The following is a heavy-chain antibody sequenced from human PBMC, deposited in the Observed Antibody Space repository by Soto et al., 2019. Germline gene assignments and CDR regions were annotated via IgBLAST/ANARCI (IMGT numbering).Heavy chain of an antibody. CDR3: ARVVGANWFDP. D-gene: IGHD1-26*01. V-gene: IGHV4-61*01. J-gene: IGHJ5*02. Sequence: SETLSLTCTVSGGSVSSGSYYWSWIRQPPGKGLEWIGYIYYSGSTNYNPSLKSRVTISVDTSKNQFSLKLSSVTAADTAVYYCARVVGANWFDPWGQGTLVTVSS. CDR2: IYYSGST. CDR1: GGSVSSGSYY.